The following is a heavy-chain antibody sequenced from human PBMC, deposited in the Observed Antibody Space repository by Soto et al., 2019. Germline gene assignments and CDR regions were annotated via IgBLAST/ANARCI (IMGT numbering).Heavy chain of an antibody. CDR2: IYHSVST. J-gene: IGHJ4*02. CDR3: ARGPPLGL. V-gene: IGHV4-30-2*01. D-gene: IGHD3-16*01. CDR1: GDSISSDGYS. Sequence: PSDTLSLTCAVSGDSISSDGYSWSWIRQPPGKGLECIGYIYHSVSTYYNPSLKSRVTISVDRSKNQFSLKLSSVTAADTAVYYCARGPPLGLWGQGTQVTVSS.